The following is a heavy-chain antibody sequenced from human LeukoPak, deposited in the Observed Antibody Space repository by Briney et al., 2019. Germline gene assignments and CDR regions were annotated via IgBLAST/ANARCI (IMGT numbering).Heavy chain of an antibody. CDR3: ARAKAGTVYYFDY. CDR2: TYYSGST. Sequence: SETLSLTCTVSGDSFSSYYWSWIRQPPGKGLEWIAYTYYSGSTNYNPSLKGRVTISVDTSKNQFSLKLTSVTAAETAVYYCARAKAGTVYYFDYWGQGTLVTVSS. V-gene: IGHV4-59*01. D-gene: IGHD1/OR15-1a*01. CDR1: GDSFSSYY. J-gene: IGHJ4*02.